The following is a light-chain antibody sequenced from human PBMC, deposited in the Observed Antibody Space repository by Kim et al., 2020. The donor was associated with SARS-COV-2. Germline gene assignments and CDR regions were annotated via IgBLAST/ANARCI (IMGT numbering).Light chain of an antibody. V-gene: IGLV4-69*01. CDR3: QTWGTGIRV. J-gene: IGLJ3*02. CDR2: LNSDGSH. CDR1: SGHSSYA. Sequence: ASVKLTCTLSSGHSSYAIAWHQQQQEKGPRYLMKLNSDGSHSKGDGIPDRFSGSSSGAERYLTISSLQSEDEADYYCQTWGTGIRVFVGGTQLTVL.